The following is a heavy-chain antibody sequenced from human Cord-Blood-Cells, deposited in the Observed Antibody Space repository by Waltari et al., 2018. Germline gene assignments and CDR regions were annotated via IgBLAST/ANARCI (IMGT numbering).Heavy chain of an antibody. V-gene: IGHV1-58*01. CDR3: AEFPHCGGDCYPNWFDP. Sequence: QMQLVQSGPEVKKPGTSVKVSCKASGFTFTSSAVQWVRQARGQRLEWIGWIVVGSGNTNYAQKFQERVTITRDMSTSTAYMELSSLRSEDTAVYYCAEFPHCGGDCYPNWFDPWGQGTLVTVSS. CDR2: IVVGSGNT. J-gene: IGHJ5*02. D-gene: IGHD2-21*02. CDR1: GFTFTSSA.